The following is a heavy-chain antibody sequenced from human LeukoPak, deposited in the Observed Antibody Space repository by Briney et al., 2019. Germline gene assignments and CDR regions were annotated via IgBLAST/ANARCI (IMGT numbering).Heavy chain of an antibody. CDR1: GGSISSYY. Sequence: NPSETLSLTCTVSGGSISSYYWGWIRQPAGKGLEWIGSIYYSGSTYYNPSLKSRVTISVDTSKNQFSLKLSSVTAADTAVYYCARDLVDTARGMDVWGQGTTVTVSS. J-gene: IGHJ6*02. CDR2: IYYSGST. V-gene: IGHV4-59*05. CDR3: ARDLVDTARGMDV. D-gene: IGHD5-18*01.